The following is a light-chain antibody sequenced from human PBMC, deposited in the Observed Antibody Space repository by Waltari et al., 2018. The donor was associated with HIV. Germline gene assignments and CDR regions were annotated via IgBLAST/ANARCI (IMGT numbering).Light chain of an antibody. Sequence: QSALTQPPSASGSLGQSVTISCTGTTSDVGGYNYVSWYQQPPGNAPKLMIFEVSERPSGVPDRFSGSKSGNTASLTVSGLQAEDEANYYCSSYAGSNNVLFGGGTKLTVL. J-gene: IGLJ2*01. CDR1: TSDVGGYNY. CDR3: SSYAGSNNVL. CDR2: EVS. V-gene: IGLV2-8*01.